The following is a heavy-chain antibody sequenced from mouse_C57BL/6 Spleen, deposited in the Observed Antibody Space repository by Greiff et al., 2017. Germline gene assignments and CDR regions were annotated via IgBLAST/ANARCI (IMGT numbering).Heavy chain of an antibody. Sequence: VQLKQSGPGMVKPSQSLSLTCTVTGYSITSGYDWHWIRHFPGNKLEWMGYISYSGSTNYNPSLKSRISITHDTSKNHFFLKLNSVTTEDTATYYCASRGGYYPWFAYWGQGTLVTVSA. J-gene: IGHJ3*01. CDR1: GYSITSGYD. CDR3: ASRGGYYPWFAY. CDR2: ISYSGST. D-gene: IGHD2-3*01. V-gene: IGHV3-1*01.